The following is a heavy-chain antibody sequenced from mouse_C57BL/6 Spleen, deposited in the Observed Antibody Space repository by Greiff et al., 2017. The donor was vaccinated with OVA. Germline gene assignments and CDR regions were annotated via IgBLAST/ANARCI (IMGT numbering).Heavy chain of an antibody. D-gene: IGHD1-1*01. CDR2: IDPEDGET. CDR1: GFNIKDYY. Sequence: VQLQQSGAELVKPGASVKLSCTASGFNIKDYYMHWVKQRPEQGLEWIGRIDPEDGETKYAPKFQGKATMTADTSSNTAYLQLSSLTSEDTAVYSWALIFYCSYVWYFDVWGTGTTVTVSS. V-gene: IGHV14-2*01. J-gene: IGHJ1*03. CDR3: ALIFYCSYVWYFDV.